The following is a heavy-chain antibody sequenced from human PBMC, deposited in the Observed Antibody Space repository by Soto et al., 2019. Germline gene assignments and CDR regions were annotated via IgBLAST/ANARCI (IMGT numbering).Heavy chain of an antibody. Sequence: QVQLQESGPGLVKPSETLSLTCTVSGGSISSYYWSWIRQPPGKGLEWIGYIYYSGSTNYNPSLKSRVTISVDTSKNQFSLKLGAVTAADPAVYYGERDYYVSGSPPLVYWGQRTLVTVSS. CDR2: IYYSGST. D-gene: IGHD3-10*01. CDR3: ERDYYVSGSPPLVY. J-gene: IGHJ4*02. CDR1: GGSISSYY. V-gene: IGHV4-59*01.